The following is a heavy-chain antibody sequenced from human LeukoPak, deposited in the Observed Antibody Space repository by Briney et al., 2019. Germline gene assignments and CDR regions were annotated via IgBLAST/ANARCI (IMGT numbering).Heavy chain of an antibody. J-gene: IGHJ4*02. D-gene: IGHD6-19*01. CDR1: GFTVSSNY. CDR3: ARKAFIYSSGWYED. V-gene: IGHV3-48*02. CDR2: ISSSSSTI. Sequence: PGGSLRLSCAASGFTVSSNYMSWVRQAPGKGLEWVSYISSSSSTIYYADSVKGRFTISRDNAKNSLYLQMNSLRDEDTAVYYCARKAFIYSSGWYEDWGQGTLVTVSS.